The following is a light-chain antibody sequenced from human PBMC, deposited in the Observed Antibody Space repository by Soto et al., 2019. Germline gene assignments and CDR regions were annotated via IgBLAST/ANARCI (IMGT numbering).Light chain of an antibody. CDR2: DNF. J-gene: IGLJ1*01. Sequence: QSVLTQPPSVSGAPGQRVTISCTGSSSNIGAGYDVHWYQQLPGTAPQLLIYDNFHRPSGVPDRFSGYKSGTSASLAITGLQAEDEADYYCHSYDSSLSGYVFGTGTKVTVL. CDR1: SSNIGAGYD. CDR3: HSYDSSLSGYV. V-gene: IGLV1-40*01.